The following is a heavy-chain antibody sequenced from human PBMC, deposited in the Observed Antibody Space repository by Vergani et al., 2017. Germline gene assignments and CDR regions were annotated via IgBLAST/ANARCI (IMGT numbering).Heavy chain of an antibody. CDR1: GVSIGSNSYY. Sequence: QLQLQESGPGLVKPSETLSLTCTVSGVSIGSNSYYWGWIRQPPGKGLEWIGRIYTSGSTNYNPSLKSRVTMSVDTSKNQFSLKLSSVTAADTAVYYCARESGYCSSTSCFDAFDIWGQGTMVTVSS. CDR3: ARESGYCSSTSCFDAFDI. D-gene: IGHD2-2*01. CDR2: IYTSGST. V-gene: IGHV4-39*07. J-gene: IGHJ3*02.